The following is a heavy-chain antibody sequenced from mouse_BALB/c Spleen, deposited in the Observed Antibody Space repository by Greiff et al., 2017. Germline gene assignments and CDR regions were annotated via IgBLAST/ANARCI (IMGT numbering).Heavy chain of an antibody. CDR3: ARHYSSYAMDY. CDR2: ISSGGGST. D-gene: IGHD2-5*01. Sequence: EVKLVESGGGLVKPGGSLKLSCAASGFAFSSYDMSWVRQTPEKRLEWVAYISSGGGSTYYPDTVKGRFTISRDNAKNTLYLQLSSLKSEDTAMYYCARHYSSYAMDYWGQGTSVTVSS. CDR1: GFAFSSYD. J-gene: IGHJ4*01. V-gene: IGHV5-12-1*01.